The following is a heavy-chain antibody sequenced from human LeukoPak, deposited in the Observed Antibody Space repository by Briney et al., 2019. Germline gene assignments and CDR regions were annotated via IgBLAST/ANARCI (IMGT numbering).Heavy chain of an antibody. CDR3: ASEQDYGDYEWSPGDY. CDR2: IYYSGST. D-gene: IGHD4-17*01. CDR1: GGSISSSSYY. J-gene: IGHJ4*02. Sequence: KASETLSLTCTVSGGSISSSSYYWGWIRQPPGKGLEWIGSIYYSGSTYYNPSLKSRVTISVDTSKNQFSLKLSSVTAADTAVYYCASEQDYGDYEWSPGDYWGQGTLVTVSS. V-gene: IGHV4-39*07.